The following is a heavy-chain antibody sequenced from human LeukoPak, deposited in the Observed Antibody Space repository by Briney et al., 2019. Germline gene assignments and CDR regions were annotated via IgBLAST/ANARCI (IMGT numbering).Heavy chain of an antibody. CDR2: ISGSGGST. CDR3: AKDVVALAPEYYYYYMDV. V-gene: IGHV3-23*01. CDR1: GFTFSSYG. Sequence: PGGTLRLSCAASGFTFSSYGMSWVRQAPGKGLEWVSAISGSGGSTYYADSVKGRFTISRDNSKNTLYLQMNSLRAEDTAVYYCAKDVVALAPEYYYYYMDVWGKGTTVTISS. J-gene: IGHJ6*03.